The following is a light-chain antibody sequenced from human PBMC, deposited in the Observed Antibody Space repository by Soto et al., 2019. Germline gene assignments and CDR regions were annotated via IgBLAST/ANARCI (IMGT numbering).Light chain of an antibody. CDR2: DAS. CDR1: QTVSSY. Sequence: EVVLTQSPATLSVSPGERVTLSCRASQTVSSYLLWYQQKPGQAPRLLIYDASNRASGTPARFSGSGSETDFTLTISSLEPEDFAVYYCQHRMNWPLTFGQGTRLEIK. CDR3: QHRMNWPLT. J-gene: IGKJ5*01. V-gene: IGKV3-11*01.